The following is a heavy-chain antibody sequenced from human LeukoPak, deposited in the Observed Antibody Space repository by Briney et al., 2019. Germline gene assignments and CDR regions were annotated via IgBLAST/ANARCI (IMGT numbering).Heavy chain of an antibody. J-gene: IGHJ4*02. Sequence: SVKVSCKASGGTFSSYAISWVRQAPGQGLEWMGRTIPIFGTANYAQKFQGRVTITTDESTSTAYMELSSLRSEDTAVYYCARENDILTGYPLDYWGQGTLVTVSS. V-gene: IGHV1-69*05. CDR1: GGTFSSYA. CDR2: TIPIFGTA. CDR3: ARENDILTGYPLDY. D-gene: IGHD3-9*01.